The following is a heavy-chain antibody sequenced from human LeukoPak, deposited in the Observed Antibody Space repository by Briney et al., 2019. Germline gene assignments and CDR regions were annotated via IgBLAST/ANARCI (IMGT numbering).Heavy chain of an antibody. V-gene: IGHV3-15*01. Sequence: GGSLRLSCAASGFTFSNARMNSVRQAPGKGLEWVGRIKTKTEDGATDYSAPVKARFTISRDDSNTTLYLQMNGLKTEDTAIYYCTTYVGATAYWGQGTLVTVSS. D-gene: IGHD1-26*01. CDR2: IKTKTEDGAT. CDR3: TTYVGATAY. CDR1: GFTFSNAR. J-gene: IGHJ4*02.